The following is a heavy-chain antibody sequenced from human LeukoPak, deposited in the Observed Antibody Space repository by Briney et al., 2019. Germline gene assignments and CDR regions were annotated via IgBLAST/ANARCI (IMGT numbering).Heavy chain of an antibody. V-gene: IGHV4-31*03. Sequence: SETLSLTCTVSGGSISSGGYYWSWIRQHPGKGLEWIGYIYYSGSTYYNPSLKSRVTISVDTSKNQFSLKLSSVTAADTAVYYCARAVVPAGYYYYYMDVWGKGTTVTVSS. CDR1: GGSISSGGYY. J-gene: IGHJ6*03. D-gene: IGHD2-2*01. CDR3: ARAVVPAGYYYYYMDV. CDR2: IYYSGST.